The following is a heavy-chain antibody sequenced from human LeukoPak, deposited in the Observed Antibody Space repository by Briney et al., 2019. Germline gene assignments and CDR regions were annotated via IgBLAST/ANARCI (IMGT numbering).Heavy chain of an antibody. CDR1: GFTFSSYA. CDR3: AKDSPNYDFWGGGFSYFDY. CDR2: ISGSGGST. V-gene: IGHV3-23*01. Sequence: QAGGSLRLSCAASGFTFSSYAMSWVRQAPGKGLEWVSAISGSGGSTYYADSVKGRFTISRDNSKNTLYLQMNSLRAEDTAVYYCAKDSPNYDFWGGGFSYFDYWGQGTLVTVSS. J-gene: IGHJ4*02. D-gene: IGHD3-3*01.